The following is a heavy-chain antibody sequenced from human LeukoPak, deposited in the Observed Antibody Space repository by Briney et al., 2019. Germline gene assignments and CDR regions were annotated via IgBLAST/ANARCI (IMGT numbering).Heavy chain of an antibody. D-gene: IGHD5-24*01. J-gene: IGHJ5*02. V-gene: IGHV1-18*01. CDR1: GYTFTSYG. CDR3: ARTKRWLQSDNWFDP. Sequence: GASVKVSCMASGYTFTSYGISWVRQAPGQGLEWMGWISAYNGNTNYAQKLQGRVTMTTDTSTSTAYMELRSLRSDDTAVYYCARTKRWLQSDNWFDPWGQGTLVTVSS. CDR2: ISAYNGNT.